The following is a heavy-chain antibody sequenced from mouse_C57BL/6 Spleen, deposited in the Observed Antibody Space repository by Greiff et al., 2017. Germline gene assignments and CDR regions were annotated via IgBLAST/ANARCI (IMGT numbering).Heavy chain of an antibody. J-gene: IGHJ3*01. CDR3: ARKGANWGPWFAD. D-gene: IGHD4-1*01. V-gene: IGHV1-54*01. CDR2: INPGSGGT. Sequence: VQLQQSGAELVRPGTSVKVSCKASGYAFTNYLIEWVKQRPGQGLEWIGVINPGSGGTHYNEKFKGKATLTADKSSSTAYMQLSSLTSEDSAVYFCARKGANWGPWFADWGQGTLVTVAA. CDR1: GYAFTNYL.